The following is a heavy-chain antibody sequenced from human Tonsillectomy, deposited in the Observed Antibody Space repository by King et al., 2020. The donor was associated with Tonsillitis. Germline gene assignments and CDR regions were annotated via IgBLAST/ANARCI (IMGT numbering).Heavy chain of an antibody. J-gene: IGHJ6*02. V-gene: IGHV3-30*04. CDR2: ISYDGSNK. Sequence: VQLVESGGGVVQPGRSLRLSCAASGFTFSSYAMHWVRQAPGKGLEWVAVISYDGSNKDYADSVKGRFTISRDNSKNTLFLQMNSLRAEDTAVHYCAREGDYGDSYAMDVWGQGTTVTVSS. D-gene: IGHD4-17*01. CDR1: GFTFSSYA. CDR3: AREGDYGDSYAMDV.